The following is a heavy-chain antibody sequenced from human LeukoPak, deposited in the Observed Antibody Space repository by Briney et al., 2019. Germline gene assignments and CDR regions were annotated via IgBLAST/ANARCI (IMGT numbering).Heavy chain of an antibody. CDR2: ISGDGDT. CDR1: DFKIRNFY. J-gene: IGHJ4*02. D-gene: IGHD3-16*01. CDR3: ARGFHSYGLSYYFDY. V-gene: IGHV3-53*01. Sequence: GGSLRLSCAASDFKIRNFYISWVRQAPGKGLEWVSVISGDGDTSYSDSVKGRFTISRHTSKNTVFLQMNKLRVEDTAVYFCARGFHSYGLSYYFDYWGQGTGVTVSS.